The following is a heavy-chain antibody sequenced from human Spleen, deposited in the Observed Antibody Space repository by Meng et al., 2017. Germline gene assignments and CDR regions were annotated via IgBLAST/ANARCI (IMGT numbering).Heavy chain of an antibody. CDR3: ARGPTTMAHDFDY. CDR2: IDHSGST. D-gene: IGHD4-11*01. V-gene: IGHV4-34*01. Sequence: GGGGWGRWGALCRGWVVSGGAGSDYCWSWIRQPPGKGLEWIGEIDHSGSTNYNPSLESRATISVDTSQNNLSLKLSSVTAADSAVYYCARGPTTMAHDFDYWGQGTLVTVSS. CDR1: GGAGSDYC. J-gene: IGHJ4*02.